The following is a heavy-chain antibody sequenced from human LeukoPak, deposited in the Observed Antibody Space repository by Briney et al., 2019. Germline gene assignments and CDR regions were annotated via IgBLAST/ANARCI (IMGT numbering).Heavy chain of an antibody. V-gene: IGHV5-51*01. J-gene: IGHJ4*02. CDR2: IYPGDSDT. CDR3: ARPSSLYCGTSEDY. Sequence: GESLKISCKASGYSFTDYWIVWVRQMPGKGLEWMGAIYPGDSDTRYSPSLDGQVAISADKSVSTTYLQWSSLQASDTAMYYGARPSSLYCGTSEDYWGQGTLVTVSS. D-gene: IGHD4-23*01. CDR1: GYSFTDYW.